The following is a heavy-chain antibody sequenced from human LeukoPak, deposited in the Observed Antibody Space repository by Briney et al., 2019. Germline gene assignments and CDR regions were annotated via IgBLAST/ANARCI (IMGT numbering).Heavy chain of an antibody. V-gene: IGHV4-31*03. CDR1: GDSINSADYY. CDR2: IYHSGST. D-gene: IGHD6-19*01. Sequence: SQTLSLTCIVSGDSINSADYYWTWIRQHPGKGLEWIGYIYHSGSTNYNPSLKSRVTISSDMSKNQFSLKVTSVTAADTAVYYCARDRVAGPYYFDYWGQGSLVTVSS. CDR3: ARDRVAGPYYFDY. J-gene: IGHJ4*02.